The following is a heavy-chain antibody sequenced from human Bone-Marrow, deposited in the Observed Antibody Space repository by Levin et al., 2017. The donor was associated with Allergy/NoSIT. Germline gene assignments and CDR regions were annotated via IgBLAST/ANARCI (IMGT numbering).Heavy chain of an antibody. CDR3: ARQGRIAAAGGDAFDI. V-gene: IGHV4-39*01. CDR1: GGSISSSSYY. D-gene: IGHD6-13*01. Sequence: TSETLSLTCIVSGGSISSSSYYWGWIRQPPGKGLEWIGSIYYSGSTYYNPSLKTRVTISVHTSKNQFSLQLGSVTDADTAVYYCARQGRIAAAGGDAFDIWGQGTMVTVSS. J-gene: IGHJ3*02. CDR2: IYYSGST.